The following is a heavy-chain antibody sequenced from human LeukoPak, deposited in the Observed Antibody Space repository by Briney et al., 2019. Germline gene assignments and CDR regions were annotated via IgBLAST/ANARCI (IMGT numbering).Heavy chain of an antibody. CDR2: INHSGST. V-gene: IGHV4-34*01. Sequence: SETLSLTCAVHGGSFSGYYWSWIRQPPGKGLEWIGEINHSGSTNYNPSLKSRVTISVDTSKNQFSLKLSSVTAADTAVYYCARHEGSGRTQATSRGSNWFDPWGQGTLVTVSS. CDR1: GGSFSGYY. CDR3: ARHEGSGRTQATSRGSNWFDP. D-gene: IGHD3-10*01. J-gene: IGHJ5*02.